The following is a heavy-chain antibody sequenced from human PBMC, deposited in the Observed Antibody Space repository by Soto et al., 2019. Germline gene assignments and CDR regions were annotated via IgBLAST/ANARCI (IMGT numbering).Heavy chain of an antibody. D-gene: IGHD6-19*01. V-gene: IGHV1-3*01. CDR2: INAGNGNT. CDR1: GYTFTSYA. Sequence: ASVKVSCKASGYTFTSYAMHWVRQAPGQRLEWMGWINAGNGNTKYSQKFQGRVTITRDTSASTAYMELSSLRSEDTAVYYCAIGIGIAVAGDYWGQGTLVTVSS. J-gene: IGHJ4*02. CDR3: AIGIGIAVAGDY.